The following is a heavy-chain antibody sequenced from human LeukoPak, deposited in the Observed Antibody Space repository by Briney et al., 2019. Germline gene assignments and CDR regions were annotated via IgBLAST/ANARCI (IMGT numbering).Heavy chain of an antibody. D-gene: IGHD1-26*01. CDR3: AKAPGAQPRESDY. J-gene: IGHJ4*02. Sequence: GGSLRLSCAASGFTFTTYWMGWVRQAPGKGLEWVANIKQDGSEKYYVDSVKGRFTISRDNAKNSLYLQMNSLRAEDTAVYYCAKAPGAQPRESDYWGQGTLVTVSS. CDR2: IKQDGSEK. CDR1: GFTFTTYW. V-gene: IGHV3-7*03.